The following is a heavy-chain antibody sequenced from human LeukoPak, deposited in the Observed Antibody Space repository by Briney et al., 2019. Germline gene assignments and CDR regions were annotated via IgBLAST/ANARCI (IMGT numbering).Heavy chain of an antibody. V-gene: IGHV1-69*06. J-gene: IGHJ4*02. Sequence: ASVKVSCKASGGTFSSYAISWVRQAPGQGLEWMRGIIPIFGTANYAQKFQGRVTITADKSTSTAYMELSSLRSEDTAVYYCASDYGTRGYFDYWGQGTLVTVSS. CDR3: ASDYGTRGYFDY. CDR2: IIPIFGTA. CDR1: GGTFSSYA. D-gene: IGHD4-17*01.